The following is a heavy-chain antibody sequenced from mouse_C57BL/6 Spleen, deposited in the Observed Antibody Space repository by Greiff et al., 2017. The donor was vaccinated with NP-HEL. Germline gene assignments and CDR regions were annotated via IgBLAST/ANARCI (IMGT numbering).Heavy chain of an antibody. Sequence: VQLQQSGPELVKPGASVKISCKASGYAFSSSWMNWVKQRPGKGLEWIGRIYPGDGDTNYNGKFKGKATLTADKSSSTAYMQLSSLTSEDSAVYFWARGITTVRDYFGYWGQGTTLTVSS. J-gene: IGHJ2*01. CDR3: ARGITTVRDYFGY. V-gene: IGHV1-82*01. CDR1: GYAFSSSW. CDR2: IYPGDGDT. D-gene: IGHD1-1*01.